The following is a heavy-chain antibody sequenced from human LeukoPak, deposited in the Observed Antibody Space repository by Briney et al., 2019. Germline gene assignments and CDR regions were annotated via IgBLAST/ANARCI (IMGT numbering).Heavy chain of an antibody. D-gene: IGHD3-3*01. J-gene: IGHJ4*02. Sequence: GASVKVSCKASGYTFTGYYMLWVRQAPGQGLEWMGWINPNSGGTNYAQKFQGRVTMTRDTSISTAYMELSRLRSDDTAVYYCARVFDFWSGYYLFDYWGQGTLVTVSS. CDR1: GYTFTGYY. CDR3: ARVFDFWSGYYLFDY. CDR2: INPNSGGT. V-gene: IGHV1-2*02.